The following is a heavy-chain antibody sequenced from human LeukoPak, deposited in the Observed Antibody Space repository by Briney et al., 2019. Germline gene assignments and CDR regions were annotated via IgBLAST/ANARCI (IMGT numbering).Heavy chain of an antibody. CDR2: ISANGGFI. V-gene: IGHV3-9*03. D-gene: IGHD3-10*01. J-gene: IGHJ3*02. Sequence: GGSLRLSCAVSGFNFDDYAIHWVRQGPGKGLEWVAGISANGGFISYGESVKGRFTISRDNPRNSVFLQMNFLRAEDMAMYFCTKEVQRWHSYCSRHSYALDIWAQGTMVSVSS. CDR1: GFNFDDYA. CDR3: TKEVQRWHSYCSRHSYALDI.